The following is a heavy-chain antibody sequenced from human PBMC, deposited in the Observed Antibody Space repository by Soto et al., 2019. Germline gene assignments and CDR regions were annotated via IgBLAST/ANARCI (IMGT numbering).Heavy chain of an antibody. V-gene: IGHV2-5*02. CDR1: GFSLTTTSMG. CDR3: ALAGDYTLVSFGT. Sequence: QITVKESGPALVSSAQTLTLTCAFSGFSLTTTSMGVAWIRQPPGKALEWLALISWDADQRSSPSPEGRLTTYTDTSVSRLVLTTSNMTPDDTVTYFCALAGDYTLVSFGTWGAGTLVTVSS. D-gene: IGHD4-17*01. J-gene: IGHJ5*01. CDR2: ISWDADQ.